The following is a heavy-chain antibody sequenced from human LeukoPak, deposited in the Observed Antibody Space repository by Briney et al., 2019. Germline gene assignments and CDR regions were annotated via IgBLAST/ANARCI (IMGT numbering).Heavy chain of an antibody. CDR3: APSSGSQQIDY. Sequence: GSLRLSCAASGFTFSSYAMSWVRQAPGKGLEWVSAISNSGGSTYYADSVKGRFTISRDNAKNSLYLQMNSLRAEDTAVYYCAPSSGSQQIDYWGQGTLVTVSS. CDR1: GFTFSSYA. CDR2: ISNSGGST. J-gene: IGHJ4*02. V-gene: IGHV3-23*01. D-gene: IGHD6-19*01.